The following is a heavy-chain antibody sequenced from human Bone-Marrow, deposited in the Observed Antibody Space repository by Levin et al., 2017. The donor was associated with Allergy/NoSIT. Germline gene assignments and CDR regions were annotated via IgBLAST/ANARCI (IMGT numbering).Heavy chain of an antibody. CDR2: ISGSGGST. J-gene: IGHJ6*02. Sequence: PGGSLRLSCAASGFTFSSYAMSWVRQAPGKGLEWVSAISGSGGSTYYADSVKGRFTISRDNSKNTLYLQMNSLRAEDTAVYYCAKVDSLAPRDYCSSTSCYIPPYYDGMDVWGQGTTVTVSS. D-gene: IGHD2-2*02. CDR3: AKVDSLAPRDYCSSTSCYIPPYYDGMDV. V-gene: IGHV3-23*01. CDR1: GFTFSSYA.